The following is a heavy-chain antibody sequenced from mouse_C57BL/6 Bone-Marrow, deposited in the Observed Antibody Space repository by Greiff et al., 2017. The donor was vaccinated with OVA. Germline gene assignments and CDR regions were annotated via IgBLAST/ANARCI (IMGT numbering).Heavy chain of an antibody. CDR3: TTFTTGSAY. J-gene: IGHJ3*01. CDR1: GFNIKDDY. Sequence: VQLQQSGAELVRPGASVKLSCTASGFNIKDDYMHWVKQRPEQGLEWIGWIDPENGDTEYASKFQGKATITADTSSNTAYLQLSSLTSEDTAVYYCTTFTTGSAYWGQGTLVTVSA. V-gene: IGHV14-4*01. CDR2: IDPENGDT. D-gene: IGHD1-1*01.